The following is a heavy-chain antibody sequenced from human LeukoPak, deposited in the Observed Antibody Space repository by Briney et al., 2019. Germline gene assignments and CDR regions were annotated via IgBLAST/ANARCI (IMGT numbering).Heavy chain of an antibody. J-gene: IGHJ6*02. Sequence: PGGSLRLSCAASGLIFNNYRMNWVRQAPGKGLEWVSSINSSSNYIYYADSVKGRFTISRDNAKKALYLQMDSLRAEDTAVYYCARDHYDILTGSLPPVGYYGMDVWGQGTTVTVSS. V-gene: IGHV3-21*01. D-gene: IGHD3-9*01. CDR2: INSSSNYI. CDR1: GLIFNNYR. CDR3: ARDHYDILTGSLPPVGYYGMDV.